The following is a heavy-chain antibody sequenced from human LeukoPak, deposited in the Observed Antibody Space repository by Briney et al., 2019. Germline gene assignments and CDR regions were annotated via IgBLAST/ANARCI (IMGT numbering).Heavy chain of an antibody. J-gene: IGHJ4*02. CDR3: ARVGWDAVAGGGAFDY. CDR1: GGSISSYY. CDR2: IYTSGST. D-gene: IGHD6-19*01. Sequence: SETLCLTCTVSGGSISSYYWSWIRQPAGKGLEWIGRIYTSGSTNYNPSLKSRVTMSVDTSKNQFSLKLSSVTAADTAVYYCARVGWDAVAGGGAFDYWGQGTLVTVSS. V-gene: IGHV4-4*07.